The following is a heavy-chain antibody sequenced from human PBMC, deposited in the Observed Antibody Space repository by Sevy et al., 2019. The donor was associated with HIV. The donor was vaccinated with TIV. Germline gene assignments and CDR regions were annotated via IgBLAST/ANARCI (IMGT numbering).Heavy chain of an antibody. CDR2: FSGRDISGRPSST. Sequence: GGSLRLSCAASGFTFSSHAMSWVRQAPGKGLEWVSAFSGRDISGRPSSTYYADSVQGRFTISRDNLKNKLYLQMNSLRAEDTALYYCAKDRGRISHYGMDVWGQGTTVTVSS. CDR3: AKDRGRISHYGMDV. CDR1: GFTFSSHA. J-gene: IGHJ6*02. D-gene: IGHD3-10*01. V-gene: IGHV3-23*01.